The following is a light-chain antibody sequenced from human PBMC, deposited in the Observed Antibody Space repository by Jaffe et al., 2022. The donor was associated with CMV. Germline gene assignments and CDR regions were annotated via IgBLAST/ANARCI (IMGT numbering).Light chain of an antibody. J-gene: IGKJ2*01. V-gene: IGKV3-20*01. CDR1: QSITTSY. CDR2: GAS. CDR3: HQYGASPYT. Sequence: EIVLTQSPGTLSLSPGERATLSCRASQSITTSYLAWYQQKPGQAPRLLIYGASSRATGIPDRFSGSESGTDFTLTINRLDPEDFAVYYCHQYGASPYTFGQGTKLEIK.